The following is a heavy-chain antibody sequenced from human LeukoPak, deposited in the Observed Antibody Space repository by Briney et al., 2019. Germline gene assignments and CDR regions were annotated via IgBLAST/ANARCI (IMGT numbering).Heavy chain of an antibody. Sequence: SETLSLTCTVSGGSISSSSYYWGWIRQPPGKGLEWIGSIYYSGSTYYNPSLKSRVTISVDTPKNQFSLKLSSVTAADTAVYYCARHGVVTDYYYYYYMDVWGKGTTVTVSS. CDR3: ARHGVVTDYYYYYYMDV. CDR2: IYYSGST. V-gene: IGHV4-39*01. J-gene: IGHJ6*03. CDR1: GGSISSSSYY. D-gene: IGHD3-3*01.